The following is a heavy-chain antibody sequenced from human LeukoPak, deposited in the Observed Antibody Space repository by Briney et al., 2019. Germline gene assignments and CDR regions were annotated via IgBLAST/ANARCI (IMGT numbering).Heavy chain of an antibody. Sequence: GGSLRLSCAASGFTFSSYAMSWVRQAPGKGLEWVSAISGSGGSTYYADSVKGRFTISRDNSKNTLYLQLNSLRAEDTAVYYCAKLSYPRDYFDYWGQGTLVTVSS. CDR2: ISGSGGST. J-gene: IGHJ4*02. CDR1: GFTFSSYA. V-gene: IGHV3-23*01. CDR3: AKLSYPRDYFDY. D-gene: IGHD1-26*01.